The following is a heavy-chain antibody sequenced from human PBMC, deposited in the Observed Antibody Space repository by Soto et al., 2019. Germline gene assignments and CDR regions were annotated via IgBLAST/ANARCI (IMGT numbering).Heavy chain of an antibody. CDR1: GGTLSIYA. CDR2: IIAFYGTI. D-gene: IGHD4-17*01. CDR3: ARAADGDYYYYGMDV. V-gene: IGHV1-69*01. J-gene: IGHJ6*02. Sequence: QVHLVQSGAEVKKPGSSVRVSCKASGGTLSIYAISWVRQAPGQGLEWMGGIIAFYGTINYAQKFQGRVKITADDSTSTAYMALTSLRSEDTDVYYCARAADGDYYYYGMDVWGQGTKVIGSS.